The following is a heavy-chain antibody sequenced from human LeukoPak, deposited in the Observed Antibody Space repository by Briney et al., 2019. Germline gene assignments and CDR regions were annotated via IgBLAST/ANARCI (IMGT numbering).Heavy chain of an antibody. CDR1: GGSMSGYY. J-gene: IGHJ4*02. Sequence: SETLSLTCSVSGGSMSGYYWSWSRQPPGKGVERIRNLYYKRGAWYKSSLKSRVTTSVDTSKNEFSLMLRSVTAADTAVYYCARWTDCGGDCHILDYWGQGILVTISS. V-gene: IGHV4-59*12. CDR2: LYYKRGA. CDR3: ARWTDCGGDCHILDY. D-gene: IGHD2-21*02.